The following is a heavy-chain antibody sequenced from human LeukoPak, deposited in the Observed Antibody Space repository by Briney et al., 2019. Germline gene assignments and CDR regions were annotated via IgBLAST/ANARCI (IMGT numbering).Heavy chain of an antibody. V-gene: IGHV1-46*01. CDR2: INPAGGST. CDR1: GYTFTSYY. D-gene: IGHD3-22*01. J-gene: IGHJ4*02. CDR3: ARGRGVHDSHTYDYFDY. Sequence: ASVKVSCTASGYTFTSYYINWVRQAPGQGLEWMGIINPAGGSTTYAQKFQGSRLTLTRDTSTSTVYMELSSLRSEDTAVYYCARGRGVHDSHTYDYFDYWGQGSLVTVSS.